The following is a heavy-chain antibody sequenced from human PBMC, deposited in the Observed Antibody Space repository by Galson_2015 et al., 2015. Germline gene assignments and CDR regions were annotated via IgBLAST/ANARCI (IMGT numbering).Heavy chain of an antibody. Sequence: SLRLSCAASGFTFSSYAMHWVRQAPGQGLEWVAVISYDGSNTYYADSVKGRFTITRDNSKNTLYLQMNSLRAEDTAVYYCAKDRHDYLAPRYYDGMDVWGQGTTVTVSS. CDR2: ISYDGSNT. J-gene: IGHJ6*02. CDR1: GFTFSSYA. D-gene: IGHD4-11*01. V-gene: IGHV3-30*18. CDR3: AKDRHDYLAPRYYDGMDV.